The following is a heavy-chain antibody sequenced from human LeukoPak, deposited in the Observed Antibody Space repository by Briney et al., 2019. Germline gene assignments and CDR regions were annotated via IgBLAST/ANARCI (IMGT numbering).Heavy chain of an antibody. Sequence: GGSLRLSCAASGFTFSTYSMNWVRQAPGRGLEWVSSIGSSSSSIYYADSVKGRFTISRDNAKNSLYLQMNSLRAEDTAVYYCARESMIVVVDYWGQGTLVTVSS. CDR1: GFTFSTYS. CDR3: ARESMIVVVDY. D-gene: IGHD3-22*01. J-gene: IGHJ4*02. CDR2: IGSSSSSI. V-gene: IGHV3-21*01.